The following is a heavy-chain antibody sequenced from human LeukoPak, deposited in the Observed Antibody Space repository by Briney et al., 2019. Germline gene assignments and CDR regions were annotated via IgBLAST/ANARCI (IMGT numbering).Heavy chain of an antibody. CDR3: ARDRRYNFGYGFDY. J-gene: IGHJ4*02. CDR1: GFTVSSNY. CDR2: IYSGTST. V-gene: IGHV3-53*01. D-gene: IGHD5-18*01. Sequence: GGSLRLSCAASGFTVSSNYMSWVRQAPGKGLEWVSVIYSGTSTNYADSVKGRFTLSRDNSKNTLFLQMNSLRAEDTALYYCARDRRYNFGYGFDYWGQGTLVTVSS.